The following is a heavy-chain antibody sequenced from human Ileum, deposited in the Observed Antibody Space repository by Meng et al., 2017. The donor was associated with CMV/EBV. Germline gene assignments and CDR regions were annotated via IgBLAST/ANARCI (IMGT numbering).Heavy chain of an antibody. CDR3: ARRDDIVVVPADTYYYYYGMDV. V-gene: IGHV1-69*05. D-gene: IGHD2-2*01. Sequence: SVKVSCKASGGTFSSYAISWVRQAPGQGLEWMGGIIPMFGTANYAQKVQGRVTITTDESTSTAYMELSSLRSEDTAVYYCARRDDIVVVPADTYYYYYGMDVWGQGTTVTVSS. CDR2: IIPMFGTA. J-gene: IGHJ6*02. CDR1: GGTFSSYA.